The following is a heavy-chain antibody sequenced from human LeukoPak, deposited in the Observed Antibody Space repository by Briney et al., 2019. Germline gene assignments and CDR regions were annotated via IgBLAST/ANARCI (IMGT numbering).Heavy chain of an antibody. J-gene: IGHJ4*02. Sequence: ETLSLTCTVSGGSISSYYWSWIRQPPGTGLEWIGYIYYSGSTNFNPSLKSRVTISVDTSKNQFSLKLGSVTAADTAVYYCARGGLEYQLLSYFDYWGQGTLVTVSS. CDR2: IYYSGST. D-gene: IGHD2-2*01. CDR1: GGSISSYY. CDR3: ARGGLEYQLLSYFDY. V-gene: IGHV4-59*01.